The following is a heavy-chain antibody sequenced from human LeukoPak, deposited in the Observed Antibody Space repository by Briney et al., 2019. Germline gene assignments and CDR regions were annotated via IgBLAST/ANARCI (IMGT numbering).Heavy chain of an antibody. CDR2: IYYRGNS. V-gene: IGHV4-59*08. J-gene: IGHJ3*01. Sequence: SETLSLTCAVYGGSFSGYYWSRIRQPPGKALEWIGYIYYRGNSNYNPSLKSRVTMSVDTSKNQFSLKLSSVTAADTAVYYCARHFYDFNKAFDVWGQGTMVTVSS. D-gene: IGHD5/OR15-5a*01. CDR1: GGSFSGYY. CDR3: ARHFYDFNKAFDV.